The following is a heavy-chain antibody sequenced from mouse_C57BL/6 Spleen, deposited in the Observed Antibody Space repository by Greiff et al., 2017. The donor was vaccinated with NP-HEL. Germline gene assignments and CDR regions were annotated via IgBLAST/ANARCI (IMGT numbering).Heavy chain of an antibody. CDR1: GYTFTSYW. D-gene: IGHD2-1*01. Sequence: VQLQQPGTELVKPGASVKLSCKASGYTFTSYWMHWVKQRPGQGLEWIGNINPSNGGTNYNEKFKSKATLTVDKSSSTAYMQLSSLTSEDSAVYYCAREDGNYYYAMDYWGQGTSVTVSS. CDR3: AREDGNYYYAMDY. V-gene: IGHV1-53*01. J-gene: IGHJ4*01. CDR2: INPSNGGT.